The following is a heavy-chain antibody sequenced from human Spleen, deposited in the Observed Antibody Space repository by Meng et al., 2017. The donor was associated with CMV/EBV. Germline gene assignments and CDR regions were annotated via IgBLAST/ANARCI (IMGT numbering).Heavy chain of an antibody. CDR2: IYSGGDT. Sequence: GESLKISCAASGFTVSSGYMSWVRQAPGKGLEWVSVIYSGGDTYYADSVKGRFTISKDESKSTLYLQMNSLSADDTAVYYCAPSLLGYCSSSICSWGQGTLVTVSS. CDR3: APSLLGYCSSSICS. J-gene: IGHJ4*02. V-gene: IGHV3-53*01. CDR1: GFTVSSGY. D-gene: IGHD2-2*01.